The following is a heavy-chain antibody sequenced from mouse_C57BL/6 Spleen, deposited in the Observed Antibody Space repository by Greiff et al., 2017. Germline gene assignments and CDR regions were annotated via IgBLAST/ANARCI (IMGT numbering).Heavy chain of an antibody. CDR1: GYTFTSYW. CDR3: ASRGVSTAWFAY. J-gene: IGHJ3*01. Sequence: QVQLQQPGAELVKPGASVKLSCKASGYTFTSYWMQWVKQRPGQGLEWIGEIDPSDSYTNYNQKFKGKATLTVDTSSSTAYMQLSSLTSEDSAVYYCASRGVSTAWFAYWGRGTLVTVSA. V-gene: IGHV1-50*01. D-gene: IGHD5-1*01. CDR2: IDPSDSYT.